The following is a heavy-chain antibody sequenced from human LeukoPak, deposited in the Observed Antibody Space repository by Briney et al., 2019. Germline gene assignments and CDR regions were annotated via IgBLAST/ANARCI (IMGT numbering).Heavy chain of an antibody. CDR1: GFTFSSYG. J-gene: IGHJ4*02. CDR2: ISYDGSNK. CDR3: AKDSGVTYYYGSGSATYFEN. D-gene: IGHD3-10*01. Sequence: GGSLRLSCAASGFTFSSYGMHWVRQAPGKGLEWVAVISYDGSNKYYADSVKGRFTISRDNSKKTLYLQMNSLRAEDTALYYCAKDSGVTYYYGSGSATYFENWGQGTLVTVSS. V-gene: IGHV3-30*18.